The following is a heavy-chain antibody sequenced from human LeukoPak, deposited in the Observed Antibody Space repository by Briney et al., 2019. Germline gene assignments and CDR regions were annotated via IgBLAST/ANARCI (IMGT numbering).Heavy chain of an antibody. Sequence: GGSLRLSCAASGFTFSNSGMSWVRQAPGKGLEWVAAISASGASTYYADSVKGRFTLSRDNSQNTLNLQMSSLRVDDTAVYFXXXXXXXXXXSASYFHHWGQGTLVTVSS. J-gene: IGHJ1*01. CDR3: XXXXXXXXXSASYFHH. V-gene: IGHV3-23*01. D-gene: IGHD2-15*01. CDR1: GFTFSNSG. CDR2: ISASGAST.